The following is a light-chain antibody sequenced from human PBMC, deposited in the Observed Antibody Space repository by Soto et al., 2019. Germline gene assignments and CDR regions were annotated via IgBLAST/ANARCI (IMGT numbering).Light chain of an antibody. V-gene: IGKV3-11*01. Sequence: TQSPSTLSGSVGYRFTITCRASQSVSGWLAWYQQKPGKAPKLLIYDASNRATGIPARFSGSGSGTDFTLTISSLEPEDFAVYYCQQRSNWPPTFGQGTTGDNK. CDR2: DAS. CDR1: QSVSGW. J-gene: IGKJ1*01. CDR3: QQRSNWPPT.